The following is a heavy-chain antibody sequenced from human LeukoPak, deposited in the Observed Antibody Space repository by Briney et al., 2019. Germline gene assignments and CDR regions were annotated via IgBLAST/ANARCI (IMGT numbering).Heavy chain of an antibody. Sequence: ASVKVSCKASGYTFTSYGISWVRQAPGRGLEWMGWISAYNGNTNYAQKLQGRVTMTTDTSTSTAYMELRSLRSDDTAVYYCARDRGWWELLHYFDYWGQGTLVTVSS. V-gene: IGHV1-18*01. CDR1: GYTFTSYG. CDR3: ARDRGWWELLHYFDY. CDR2: ISAYNGNT. J-gene: IGHJ4*02. D-gene: IGHD1-26*01.